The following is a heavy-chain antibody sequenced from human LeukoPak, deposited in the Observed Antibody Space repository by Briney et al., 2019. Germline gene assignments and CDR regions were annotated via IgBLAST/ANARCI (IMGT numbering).Heavy chain of an antibody. J-gene: IGHJ4*02. Sequence: GGSLRLSCAASGFTFSSYEMNWVRQAPGKGLEWVAVISYDGSNKYYADSVKGRFTISRDNSKNTLYLQMNSLRAEDTAVYYCARDFRFLEDSWGQGTLVTVSS. CDR1: GFTFSSYE. V-gene: IGHV3-30*04. D-gene: IGHD3-3*01. CDR3: ARDFRFLEDS. CDR2: ISYDGSNK.